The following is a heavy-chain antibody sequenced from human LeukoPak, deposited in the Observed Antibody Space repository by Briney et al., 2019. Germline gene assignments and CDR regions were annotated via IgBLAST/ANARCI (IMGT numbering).Heavy chain of an antibody. D-gene: IGHD4-17*01. CDR3: ARVELDDYGDYYWYFDL. Sequence: ASVKVSCKASGYTFTSYGISWVRQAPGQGLEWMGRISAYNGNTNYAQKLQGRVTVTTDTSTSTAYMELRSLRSDDTAVYYCARVELDDYGDYYWYFDLWGRGTLVTVSS. CDR1: GYTFTSYG. V-gene: IGHV1-18*01. CDR2: ISAYNGNT. J-gene: IGHJ2*01.